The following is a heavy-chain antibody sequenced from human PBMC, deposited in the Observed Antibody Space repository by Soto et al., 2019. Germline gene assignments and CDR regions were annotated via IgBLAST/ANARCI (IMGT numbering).Heavy chain of an antibody. D-gene: IGHD4-4*01. V-gene: IGHV1-8*01. J-gene: IGHJ5*02. CDR3: ARYSNHVGWFDP. Sequence: ASVKVSCKASGYTFTSYDINLVRQATVQVLELMVWINPKIFNTCYAQKFQGRVTMTRNTSIITSYIELSSLISEDTAVYYCARYSNHVGWFDPWGQGTLVTVSS. CDR1: GYTFTSYD. CDR2: INPKIFNT.